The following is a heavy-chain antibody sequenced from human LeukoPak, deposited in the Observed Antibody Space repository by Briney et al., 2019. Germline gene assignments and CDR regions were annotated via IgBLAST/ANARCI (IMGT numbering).Heavy chain of an antibody. CDR3: AIRPRRGYSYGYAY. CDR2: INPSGGST. V-gene: IGHV1-46*01. J-gene: IGHJ4*02. CDR1: GYTFTGYY. Sequence: ASVKISCKASGYTFTGYYMHWVRQAPGQGLEWMGIINPSGGSTSYAQKFQGRVTMTRDTSTSTVYMELSSLRSEDTAVYYCAIRPRRGYSYGYAYWGQGTLVTVSS. D-gene: IGHD5-18*01.